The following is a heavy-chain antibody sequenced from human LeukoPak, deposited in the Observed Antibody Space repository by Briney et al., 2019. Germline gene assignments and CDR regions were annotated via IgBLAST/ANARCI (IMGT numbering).Heavy chain of an antibody. CDR2: IYYSGST. J-gene: IGHJ4*02. Sequence: SETLSLTRTVSGGSISSYYWSWIRQPPGKGLEWIGYIYYSGSTNYNPSLKSRLTISIDTSNNQFSLKLSSVTAADTAVYYCARRFDTSGWVDYWGQGTLVTVSS. CDR1: GGSISSYY. V-gene: IGHV4-59*08. CDR3: ARRFDTSGWVDY. D-gene: IGHD6-19*01.